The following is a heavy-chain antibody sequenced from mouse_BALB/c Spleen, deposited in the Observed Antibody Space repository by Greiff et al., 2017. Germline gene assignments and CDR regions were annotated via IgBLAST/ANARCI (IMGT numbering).Heavy chain of an antibody. CDR3: ARGRFYYDYDGFAY. D-gene: IGHD2-4*01. J-gene: IGHJ3*01. CDR2: IYPGDGDT. CDR1: GYAFSSYW. V-gene: IGHV1-80*01. Sequence: QVHVKQSGAELVRPGSSVKISCKASGYAFSSYWMNWVKQRPGQGLEWIGQIYPGDGDTNYNGKFKGKATLTADKSSSTAYMQLSSLTSEDSAVYFCARGRFYYDYDGFAYWGQGTLVTVSA.